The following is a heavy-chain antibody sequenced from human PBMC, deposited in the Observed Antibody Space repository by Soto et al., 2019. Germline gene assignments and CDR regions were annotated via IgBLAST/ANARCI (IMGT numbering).Heavy chain of an antibody. J-gene: IGHJ4*02. D-gene: IGHD2-21*02. CDR1: GGSIGGYD. Sequence: TLETLCLTCRVSGGSIGGYDGSWIRQPPGKGLEWIGYIYYSASTNYSPSLKSRVTISVDTSKNQFSLNLSSVTAADTAVYYCARHLPYCGGDCYSLDYWGQRTLVSVSS. CDR3: ARHLPYCGGDCYSLDY. CDR2: IYYSAST. V-gene: IGHV4-59*08.